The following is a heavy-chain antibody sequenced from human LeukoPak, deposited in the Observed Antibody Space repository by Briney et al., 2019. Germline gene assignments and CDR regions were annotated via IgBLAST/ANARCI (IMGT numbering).Heavy chain of an antibody. V-gene: IGHV1-69*04. D-gene: IGHD6-13*01. Sequence: SVKVSCKASGGTFSSYAISWVRQAPGQGLEWMGRIIPILGIANYAQKFQGGVTITADKSTSTAYMELSSLRSEDTAVYYCTRDPSRIAAAGTWGQGTLVTVSS. CDR3: TRDPSRIAAAGT. J-gene: IGHJ4*02. CDR1: GGTFSSYA. CDR2: IIPILGIA.